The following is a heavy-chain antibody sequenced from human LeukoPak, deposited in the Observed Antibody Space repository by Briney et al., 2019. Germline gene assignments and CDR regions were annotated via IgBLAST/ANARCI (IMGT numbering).Heavy chain of an antibody. D-gene: IGHD1-1*01. Sequence: PSETLSLTCTVSGGSISSYYWSWIRQPPGKGLEWIGYIYYSGSTNYNPSLKSRVTISADTSKKQFSLKLRSVTAADTAVYYCARAVQLERPPPLKSYYYMDVWGKGTTVTVSS. J-gene: IGHJ6*03. CDR2: IYYSGST. V-gene: IGHV4-59*01. CDR1: GGSISSYY. CDR3: ARAVQLERPPPLKSYYYMDV.